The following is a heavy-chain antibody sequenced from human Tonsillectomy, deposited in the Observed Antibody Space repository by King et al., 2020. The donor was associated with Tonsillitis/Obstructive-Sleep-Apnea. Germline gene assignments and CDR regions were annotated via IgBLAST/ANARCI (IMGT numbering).Heavy chain of an antibody. J-gene: IGHJ4*02. D-gene: IGHD6-6*01. CDR3: ARDPEYSTSSTFDY. CDR2: INTNTGDP. V-gene: IGHV7-4-1*02. CDR1: GYTFRAHA. Sequence: AQLVQSGSELKKPGASVKISCRASGYTFRAHALSWVRQAPGQGLEWMGWINTNTGDPTYAQAFTRRFVFSLDTSVSPAYLQISSLKAEDTAMYYCARDPEYSTSSTFDYWGQGTLVSVSS.